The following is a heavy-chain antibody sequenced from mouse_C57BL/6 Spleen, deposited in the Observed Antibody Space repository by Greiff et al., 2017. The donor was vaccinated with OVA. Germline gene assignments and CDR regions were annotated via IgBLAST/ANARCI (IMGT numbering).Heavy chain of an antibody. J-gene: IGHJ3*01. CDR2: IYPGDGDT. D-gene: IGHD2-4*01. CDR3: ARGGDYDYEGFAY. Sequence: QVQLQQSGPELVKPGASVKISCKASGYAFSSSWMNWVKQRPGKGLEWIGRIYPGDGDTNYNGKFKGKATLTADKSSSTAYMQLSSLTSEDSAVYFGARGGDYDYEGFAYWGQGTLVTVSA. CDR1: GYAFSSSW. V-gene: IGHV1-82*01.